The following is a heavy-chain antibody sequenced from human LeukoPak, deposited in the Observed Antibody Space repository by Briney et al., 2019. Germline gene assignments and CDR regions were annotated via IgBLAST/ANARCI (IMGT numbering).Heavy chain of an antibody. J-gene: IGHJ4*02. Sequence: SQTLSLTCTVSGGSISSGSYYWSWIRQPAAKGLEYIGRIYTSGSTNYYPSLESRVTISVDTSKNQFSLKLSSVTAADTAVYFCARDAPRSSWYLDYWGQGTLVTVSA. D-gene: IGHD6-13*01. CDR2: IYTSGST. CDR3: ARDAPRSSWYLDY. V-gene: IGHV4-61*02. CDR1: GGSISSGSYY.